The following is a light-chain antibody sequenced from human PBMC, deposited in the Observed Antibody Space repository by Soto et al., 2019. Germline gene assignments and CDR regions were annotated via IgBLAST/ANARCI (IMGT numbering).Light chain of an antibody. CDR3: QQRSNWPVT. J-gene: IGKJ1*01. V-gene: IGKV3-11*01. CDR1: QSVSSY. CDR2: DAS. Sequence: EMVLTQSPGTLSLSPGERATLSCRASQSVSSYLAWYQQKPGQAPRLLIYDASTRANGISARFSDSGSGTDFTLTISSVEAEDFAVYYCQQRSNWPVTFGQGTKVEVK.